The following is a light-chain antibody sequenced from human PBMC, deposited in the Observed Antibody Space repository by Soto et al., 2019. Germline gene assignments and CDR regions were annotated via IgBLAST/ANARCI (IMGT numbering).Light chain of an antibody. CDR1: QSVSSSY. CDR2: GAS. Sequence: EIVLTQSPGTLSLSPGARDPLSCRASQSVSSSYLAWYQQKPGQAPRLLIYGASSRPTGIPDRFSGSGSGTDFTLTISRLEPEDFAVYYCQQYGSSSTFGQGTDWRL. V-gene: IGKV3-20*01. CDR3: QQYGSSST. J-gene: IGKJ5*01.